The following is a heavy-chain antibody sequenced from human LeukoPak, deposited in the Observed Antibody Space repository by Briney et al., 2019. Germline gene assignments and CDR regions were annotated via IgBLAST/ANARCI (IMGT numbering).Heavy chain of an antibody. CDR2: INPNSGGT. D-gene: IGHD1-26*01. V-gene: IGHV1-2*02. J-gene: IGHJ4*02. Sequence: ASVKVSCKASGYTFTGYYMHWVRQAPGQGLEWMGWINPNSGGTNYAQKFQGRVAMTRDTSISTAYMELSRLRSDDTAVYYCARVREWELWIYFDYWGQGTLVTVSS. CDR3: ARVREWELWIYFDY. CDR1: GYTFTGYY.